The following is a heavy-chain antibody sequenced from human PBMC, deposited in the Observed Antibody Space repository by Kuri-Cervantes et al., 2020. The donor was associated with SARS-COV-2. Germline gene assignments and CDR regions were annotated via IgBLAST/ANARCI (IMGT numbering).Heavy chain of an antibody. D-gene: IGHD2-15*01. CDR1: GFTFSSYS. V-gene: IGHV3-21*01. CDR3: ARERAGYCSGGSCYRGGRFDY. J-gene: IGHJ4*02. Sequence: GESLKISCAASGFTFSSYSMNWVRQAPGKGLEWVSSISSSSSYIYYADSVKGRFTISRDNAKNSLYLQMNSLRAEDTAVYYCARERAGYCSGGSCYRGGRFDYWGQGTLVTVSS. CDR2: ISSSSSYI.